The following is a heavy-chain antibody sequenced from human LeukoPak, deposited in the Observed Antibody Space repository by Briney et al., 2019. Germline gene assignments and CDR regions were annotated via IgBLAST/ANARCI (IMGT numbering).Heavy chain of an antibody. CDR2: ISYDGSNK. CDR3: ARYPYYYYYGMDV. Sequence: PGGSLRLSCAASGFTFSSYGMHWVRQAPGKGLEWVAVISYDGSNKYYADSVKGRFTISRDNSKNTLYLQMNSLRAEDTAVYYCARYPYYYYYGMDVWGQGTTVTVSS. J-gene: IGHJ6*02. D-gene: IGHD2-2*01. V-gene: IGHV3-30*03. CDR1: GFTFSSYG.